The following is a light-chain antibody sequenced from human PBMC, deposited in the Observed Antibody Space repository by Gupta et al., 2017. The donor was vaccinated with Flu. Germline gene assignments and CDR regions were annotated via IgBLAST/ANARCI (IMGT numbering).Light chain of an antibody. CDR2: EVS. J-gene: IGLJ3*02. CDR3: CSYTTSYTLV. V-gene: IGLV2-14*01. Sequence: QSALTQPASVSGSPGQSITISCTGTSNDVGGYNFVSWYQQHPGKAPRLLIYEVSNRPSGVSNRFSGSKSGNPASLTISGLQAEDEGNYYCCSYTTSYTLVFGGGTKLTVL. CDR1: SNDVGGYNF.